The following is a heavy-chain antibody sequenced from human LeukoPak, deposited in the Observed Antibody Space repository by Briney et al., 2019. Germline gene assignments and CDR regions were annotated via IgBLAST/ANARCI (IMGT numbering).Heavy chain of an antibody. D-gene: IGHD4-17*01. J-gene: IGHJ6*03. CDR3: ARHRAVTRHRYYYYYMDV. CDR1: GGSISSSSYY. V-gene: IGHV4-39*01. CDR2: IYYSGST. Sequence: SETLSLTCTVSGGSISSSSYYWGWIRQPPGKGLEWIGSIYYSGSTYYNPSLKSRVTISVDTSKNQFSLKLSSVTAADTAVYYCARHRAVTRHRYYYYYMDVWGKGTTVTISS.